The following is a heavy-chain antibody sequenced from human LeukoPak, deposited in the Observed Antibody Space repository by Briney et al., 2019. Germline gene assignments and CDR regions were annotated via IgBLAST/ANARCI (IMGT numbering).Heavy chain of an antibody. CDR3: ARDYDDYSPAFDY. J-gene: IGHJ4*02. CDR1: GGSFSGYY. Sequence: SETLSLTCAVYGGSFSGYYWSWIRQPPGKGLEWIGSIYYSGSTYYNPSLKSRVTISVDTSKNQFSLKLSSVTAADTAVYYCARDYDDYSPAFDYWGQGTLVTVSS. CDR2: IYYSGST. D-gene: IGHD3-3*01. V-gene: IGHV4-34*01.